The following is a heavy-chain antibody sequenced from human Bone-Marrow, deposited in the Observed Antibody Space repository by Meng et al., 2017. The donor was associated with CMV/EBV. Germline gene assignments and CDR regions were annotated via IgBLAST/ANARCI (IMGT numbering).Heavy chain of an antibody. V-gene: IGHV4-59*01. CDR1: GGSISSYY. CDR3: AREPTRSGPIDY. Sequence: QVQLQESGPGLVKPSATLSRTCTVSGGSISSYYWSWIRQPPGKGLEWIGYIYYSGSTNYNPSLKSRVTISVDTSKNQFSLKLSSVTAADTAVYYCAREPTRSGPIDYWGQGTLVTVSS. D-gene: IGHD3-3*01. CDR2: IYYSGST. J-gene: IGHJ4*02.